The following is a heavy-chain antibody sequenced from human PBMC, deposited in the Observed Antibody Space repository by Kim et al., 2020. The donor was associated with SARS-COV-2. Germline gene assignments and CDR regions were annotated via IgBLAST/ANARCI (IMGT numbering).Heavy chain of an antibody. CDR2: ISNNAGDT. D-gene: IGHD3-10*01. V-gene: IGHV3-23*01. Sequence: GGSLRLSCAASGFSFSGYGMSWVRQAPGKGLQWVSTISNNAGDTYYADSVKGRRTISRDNSKNTLYLQMNSLRADDTAVYYCAKAVYSHGLFDFWGQGSLVTVSS. CDR3: AKAVYSHGLFDF. CDR1: GFSFSGYG. J-gene: IGHJ4*02.